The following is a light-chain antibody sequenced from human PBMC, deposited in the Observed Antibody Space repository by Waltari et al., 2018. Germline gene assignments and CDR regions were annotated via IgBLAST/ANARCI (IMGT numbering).Light chain of an antibody. CDR1: SSDVGGYNY. CDR3: SSYTSSSTFSVV. J-gene: IGLJ2*01. Sequence: QSALTQPASVSGSPGQSITISCTGTSSDVGGYNYVSWYQQHPGKAPKLIIYEVTNRPSGVSNRFSGPKSGNTASLTISGLQAEDEADYSCSSYTSSSTFSVVFGGGTKLTVL. V-gene: IGLV2-14*01. CDR2: EVT.